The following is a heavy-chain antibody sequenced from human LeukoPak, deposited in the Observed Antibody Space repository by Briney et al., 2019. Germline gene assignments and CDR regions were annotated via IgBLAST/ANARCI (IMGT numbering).Heavy chain of an antibody. J-gene: IGHJ4*02. CDR2: IYYSGST. Sequence: SETLSLTCTVSGGSISSYYWSWIRQPPGKGLEWIGYIYYSGSTNYNPSLKSRVTISVDTSKNPFSLKLSSVTAADTAVYYCARDRSEGGFDYWGQGTLVTVSS. CDR1: GGSISSYY. CDR3: ARDRSEGGFDY. D-gene: IGHD3-16*01. V-gene: IGHV4-59*01.